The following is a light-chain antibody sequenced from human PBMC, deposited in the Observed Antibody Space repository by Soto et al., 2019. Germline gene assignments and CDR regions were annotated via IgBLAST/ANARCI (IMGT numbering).Light chain of an antibody. Sequence: EIVMTQSPATLSVSPGERATLSCRASQSVSSNLVWYQQKPGQAPRLLIYGASTRATGIPARFSGSGSGTEFTLTISSLQSEDFALYYCQQYNDWPPKYTFGQGTKLEIK. J-gene: IGKJ2*01. CDR1: QSVSSN. V-gene: IGKV3-15*01. CDR3: QQYNDWPPKYT. CDR2: GAS.